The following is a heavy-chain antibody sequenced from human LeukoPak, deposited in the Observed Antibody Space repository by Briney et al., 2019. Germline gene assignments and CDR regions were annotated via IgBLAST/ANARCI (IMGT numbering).Heavy chain of an antibody. Sequence: SVKVSCKASGGTFSSYAIRWVRQAPGQGLEWMGGIIPIFGTANYAQKFQGRVTITADESTSTAYMELSSLRSEDTAVYYCATLGYDFWSGYYIWFDPWGQGTLVTVSS. CDR1: GGTFSSYA. J-gene: IGHJ5*02. V-gene: IGHV1-69*13. CDR2: IIPIFGTA. CDR3: ATLGYDFWSGYYIWFDP. D-gene: IGHD3-3*01.